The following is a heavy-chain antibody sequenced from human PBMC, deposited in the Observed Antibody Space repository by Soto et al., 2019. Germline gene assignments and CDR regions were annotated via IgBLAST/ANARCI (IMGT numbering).Heavy chain of an antibody. J-gene: IGHJ5*02. Sequence: ASETLSLTCTVSGGSISSGGYYWSWIRQHPGKGLEWIGYIYYSGSTYYSPSLKSRVTISVDTSKNQFSLKLSSVTAADTAVYYCARGGYCSSTSCPTQNNWFDPWGQGTLVTVSS. CDR1: GGSISSGGYY. CDR3: ARGGYCSSTSCPTQNNWFDP. D-gene: IGHD2-2*01. CDR2: IYYSGST. V-gene: IGHV4-31*03.